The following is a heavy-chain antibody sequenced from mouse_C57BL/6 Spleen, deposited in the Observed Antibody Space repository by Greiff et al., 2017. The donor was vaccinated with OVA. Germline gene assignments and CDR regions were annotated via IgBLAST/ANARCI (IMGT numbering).Heavy chain of an antibody. D-gene: IGHD1-1*01. CDR1: GFNIKDYY. J-gene: IGHJ4*01. CDR3: ARGTTPGYYYAMDY. Sequence: EVQVVESGAELVKPGASVKLSCTASGFNIKDYYMHWVKQRTEQGLEWIGRIDPEDGETKYAPKFQGKATITADTSSNTAYLQLSSLTSEDTAVYYCARGTTPGYYYAMDYWGQGTSVTVSS. V-gene: IGHV14-2*01. CDR2: IDPEDGET.